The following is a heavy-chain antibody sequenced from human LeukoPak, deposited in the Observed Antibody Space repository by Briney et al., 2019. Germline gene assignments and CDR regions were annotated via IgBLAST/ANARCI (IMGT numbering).Heavy chain of an antibody. Sequence: SETLSLTCTVSGDSISSYYWSWIRQPPGKGLEWIGYIYYSGSTNYNPSLKSRVTISVDTSKNQFSLKLSSVTAADTAVYYCARTGRGSSSWIYYYYYMDVWGKGTTVTVSS. CDR2: IYYSGST. J-gene: IGHJ6*03. V-gene: IGHV4-59*01. CDR1: GDSISSYY. CDR3: ARTGRGSSSWIYYYYYMDV. D-gene: IGHD6-13*01.